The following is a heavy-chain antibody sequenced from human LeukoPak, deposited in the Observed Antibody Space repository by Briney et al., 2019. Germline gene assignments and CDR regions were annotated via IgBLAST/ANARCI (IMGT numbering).Heavy chain of an antibody. J-gene: IGHJ4*02. CDR1: GYTFTSYD. CDR2: MNPNSGNT. Sequence: ASVKVSCKASGYTFTSYDINWVRQATGQELEWMGWMNPNSGNTGYAQKFQGRVTITRNTSISTAYMELSSLRSEDTAVYYCARASSIAARLVDYWGQGTLVTVSS. D-gene: IGHD6-6*01. CDR3: ARASSIAARLVDY. V-gene: IGHV1-8*03.